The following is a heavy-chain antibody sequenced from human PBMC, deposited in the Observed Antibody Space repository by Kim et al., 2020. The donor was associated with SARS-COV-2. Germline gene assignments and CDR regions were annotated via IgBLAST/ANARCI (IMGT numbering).Heavy chain of an antibody. CDR2: ISWNSGSI. V-gene: IGHV3-9*01. CDR1: GITFDDYV. D-gene: IGHD4-17*01. J-gene: IGHJ3*02. CDR3: AKVGTYGDYADANGFDI. Sequence: GGSLRLSCEASGITFDDYVMHWVRQAPGKGLEWVSGISWNSGSIGYADSVKGRFTISRDNAKNSLYLQMNSLRTEDTALYYCAKVGTYGDYADANGFDIWGQGTMVTVSS.